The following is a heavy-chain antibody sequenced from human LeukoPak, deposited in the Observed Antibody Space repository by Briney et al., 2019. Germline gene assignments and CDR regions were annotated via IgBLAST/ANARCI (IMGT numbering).Heavy chain of an antibody. J-gene: IGHJ4*02. CDR1: GGSISSSSYY. Sequence: SETLSLTCTVSGGSISSSSYYWGWIRQPPGKGLEWIGSIYYSGSTYYNPSLKSRVTISVDTSKNQFSLKLSSVTAADTAVYYCARVQRGIAAARYPFDYWGQGTLVTVSS. V-gene: IGHV4-39*07. CDR3: ARVQRGIAAARYPFDY. D-gene: IGHD6-13*01. CDR2: IYYSGST.